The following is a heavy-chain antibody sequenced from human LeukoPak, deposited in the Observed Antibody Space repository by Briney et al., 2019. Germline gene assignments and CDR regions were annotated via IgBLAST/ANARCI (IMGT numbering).Heavy chain of an antibody. CDR2: ISSSTNYI. J-gene: IGHJ4*02. Sequence: PGGSLRLSCAASGFTFNSYNMNWVRQAPGKGLEWVSSISSSTNYIYYADSVKGRFTISRDNAKNSLYLQMNSLRAEDTAVYYCARGDIVATIYYFDYWGQGTLVTASS. D-gene: IGHD5-12*01. CDR1: GFTFNSYN. CDR3: ARGDIVATIYYFDY. V-gene: IGHV3-21*01.